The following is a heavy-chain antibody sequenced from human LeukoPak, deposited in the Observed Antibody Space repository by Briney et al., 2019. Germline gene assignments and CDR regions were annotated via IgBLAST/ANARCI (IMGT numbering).Heavy chain of an antibody. Sequence: PSETLSLTCAVYGGSFSGYYWSWIRQPPGKGLEWIGEINQSGSTNYNPSLKSRVTISVDTSKNQFSLKLSSVTAADTAVYYCARAPTRYCSSTSCLWGVAFDLWGQGTMVTVSS. CDR2: INQSGST. CDR3: ARAPTRYCSSTSCLWGVAFDL. J-gene: IGHJ3*01. V-gene: IGHV4-34*01. D-gene: IGHD2-2*01. CDR1: GGSFSGYY.